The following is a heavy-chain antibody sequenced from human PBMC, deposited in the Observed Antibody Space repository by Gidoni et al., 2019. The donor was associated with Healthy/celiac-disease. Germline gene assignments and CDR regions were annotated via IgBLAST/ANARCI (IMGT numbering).Heavy chain of an antibody. D-gene: IGHD3-10*01. CDR3: ARDRFTMVRGVITQSPYNWFDP. CDR2: INPNSGGT. V-gene: IGHV1-2*02. Sequence: QVQLVQSGAEVKKPGASVTVSCKASGSTFTGYSMHWVRQAPVQGLEWMGWINPNSGGTNYAQKFQGRVTMTRDTSISTAYMELSRLRSDDTAVYYCARDRFTMVRGVITQSPYNWFDPWGQGTLVTVSS. J-gene: IGHJ5*02. CDR1: GSTFTGYS.